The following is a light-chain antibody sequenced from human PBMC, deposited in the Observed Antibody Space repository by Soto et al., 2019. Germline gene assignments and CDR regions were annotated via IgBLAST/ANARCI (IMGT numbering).Light chain of an antibody. CDR3: QQYGVSSWT. CDR2: GAS. J-gene: IGKJ1*01. CDR1: QSVSSN. V-gene: IGKV3-20*01. Sequence: EIVLTQSPDTLSLSPGERATLSCRASQSVSSNLAWYQQKPGQAPRLLIYGASTRATGIPDRFSGSGSGTDFTLTVSRLEPEDFAVYYCQQYGVSSWTFGQGTKVDIK.